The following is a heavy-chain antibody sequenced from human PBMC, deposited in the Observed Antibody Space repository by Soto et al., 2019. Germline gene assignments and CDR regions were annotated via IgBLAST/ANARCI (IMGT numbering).Heavy chain of an antibody. D-gene: IGHD1-20*01. Sequence: SETLSLSCTVSGGSISSYYWSWIRQPPGKGLEWIGYIYYSGITNYNPSLKSRVTISVDTSTNQFSLKLSSVTAADTAVYYCARYKSNYYYGMDVWGQGTTVTVSS. CDR1: GGSISSYY. V-gene: IGHV4-59*01. CDR2: IYYSGIT. J-gene: IGHJ6*02. CDR3: ARYKSNYYYGMDV.